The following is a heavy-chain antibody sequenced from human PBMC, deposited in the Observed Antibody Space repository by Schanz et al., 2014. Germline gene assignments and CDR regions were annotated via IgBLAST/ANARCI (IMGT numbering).Heavy chain of an antibody. CDR3: ARDNSHWLVDY. CDR1: GFTFSSYA. CDR2: ISGRDGST. V-gene: IGHV3-23*04. Sequence: EVQLAESGGGLVQPGGSLRLSCAASGFTFSSYAMTWVRQAPGMGLEWVSAISGRDGSTYYADSVRGRFTISRDNSKNTVYLQMNSLRPGDTALYYCARDNSHWLVDYWGQGTLVTVSS. J-gene: IGHJ4*02. D-gene: IGHD6-19*01.